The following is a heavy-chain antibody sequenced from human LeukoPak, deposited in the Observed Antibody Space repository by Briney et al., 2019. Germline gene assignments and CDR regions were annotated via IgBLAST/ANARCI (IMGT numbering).Heavy chain of an antibody. Sequence: PSETLSLTCTVSGGSVSSYYWSWIRQAAGKGLEWIGRIYTSGSTNFNPSLKSRLTMSVDTSKNQFSLKLSSVTAADTAVYYCARVTYYYDSSGYYYYYYGMDVWGQGTTVTVSS. D-gene: IGHD3-22*01. J-gene: IGHJ6*02. CDR1: GGSVSSYY. CDR3: ARVTYYYDSSGYYYYYYGMDV. CDR2: IYTSGST. V-gene: IGHV4-4*07.